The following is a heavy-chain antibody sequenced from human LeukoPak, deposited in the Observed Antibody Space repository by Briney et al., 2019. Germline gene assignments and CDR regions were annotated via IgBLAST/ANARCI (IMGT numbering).Heavy chain of an antibody. D-gene: IGHD3-10*01. CDR1: GHSISSGFY. CDR3: AHVAYGSGSYYTY. V-gene: IGHV2-5*02. J-gene: IGHJ4*02. CDR2: IYWDDER. Sequence: TLSLTCTVSGHSISSGFYWGWIRQPPGKGLEWLGIIYWDDERHYSPSLKSRLTITRDTSKNQVVLRMTNMDPVDSATYYCAHVAYGSGSYYTYWGQGTLVTVSS.